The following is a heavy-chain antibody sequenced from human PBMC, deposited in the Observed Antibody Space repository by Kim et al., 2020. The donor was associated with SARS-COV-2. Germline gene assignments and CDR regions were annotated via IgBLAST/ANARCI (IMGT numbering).Heavy chain of an antibody. V-gene: IGHV4-4*06. CDR3: ARILSPMVREKGWFDP. J-gene: IGHJ5*02. Sequence: PRSRVTMSVDTSKNQVSLKLSSVTAADTAVYYCARILSPMVREKGWFDPWGQGTLVTVSS. D-gene: IGHD3-10*01.